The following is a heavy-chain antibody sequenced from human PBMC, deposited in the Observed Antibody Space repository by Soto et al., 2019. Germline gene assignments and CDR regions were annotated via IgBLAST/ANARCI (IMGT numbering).Heavy chain of an antibody. CDR2: ISNDDNSA. CDR1: GFRFSAYW. Sequence: EVHLVESGGGLVRPGGSLRLSCAASGFRFSAYWIHWVRQVPGKGLAWVSHISNDDNSATYADSVKGRFTISRDDAKNNVYLQMNSLRADDTAVYYCVRDSARTFDYWGRGTLVTVSS. D-gene: IGHD3-10*01. J-gene: IGHJ4*01. V-gene: IGHV3-74*01. CDR3: VRDSARTFDY.